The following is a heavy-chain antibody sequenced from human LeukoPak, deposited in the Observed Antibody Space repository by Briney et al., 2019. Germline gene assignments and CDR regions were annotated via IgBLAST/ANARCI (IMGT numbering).Heavy chain of an antibody. CDR1: GGTFSSYA. D-gene: IGHD3-22*01. J-gene: IGHJ4*02. CDR2: IIPILGIA. Sequence: SVKVSCKASGGTFSSYAISWVRQAPGQGLEWMGRIIPILGIANYAQKFQGRVTITADKSTSTAYMELSSLRSEDTAVYYCANTILYYDSSGYWNWGQGTLVTVPS. CDR3: ANTILYYDSSGYWN. V-gene: IGHV1-69*04.